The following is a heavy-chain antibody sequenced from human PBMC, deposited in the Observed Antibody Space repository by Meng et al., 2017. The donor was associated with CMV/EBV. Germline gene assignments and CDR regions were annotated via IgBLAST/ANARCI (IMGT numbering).Heavy chain of an antibody. Sequence: GESLKISCAASGFTFSSYSMNWVRQAPGKGLEWVSSISSSSSYIYYADSVKGRFTISRDNAKNSLYLQMNSLRAEDTAVYYCARDLTTVTYFPTWFDPWGRGTLVTVSS. D-gene: IGHD4-17*01. V-gene: IGHV3-21*01. CDR3: ARDLTTVTYFPTWFDP. CDR2: ISSSSSYI. CDR1: GFTFSSYS. J-gene: IGHJ5*02.